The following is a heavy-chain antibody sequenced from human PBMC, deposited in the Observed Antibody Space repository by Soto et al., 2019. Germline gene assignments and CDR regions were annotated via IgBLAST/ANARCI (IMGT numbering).Heavy chain of an antibody. Sequence: GSLRLSCVGSGFPFSSYAMSWVRQVPGKGLEWVSSISDAAGSAYYVDSVKGRFTISRDNSKKTPYLQMNSLRAEDSAVYYCARPYGGKIGDAPDLWGPGTMVTVSS. D-gene: IGHD4-17*01. CDR1: GFPFSSYA. CDR2: ISDAAGSA. V-gene: IGHV3-23*01. CDR3: ARPYGGKIGDAPDL. J-gene: IGHJ3*01.